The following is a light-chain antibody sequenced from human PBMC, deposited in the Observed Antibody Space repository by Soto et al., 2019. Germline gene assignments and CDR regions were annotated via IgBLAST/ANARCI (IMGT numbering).Light chain of an antibody. J-gene: IGLJ2*01. CDR3: HSYDSSLSAVV. Sequence: QLVLTQPPSVSGAPGQRVTISCTGSSSNIGAGYDVHWYKQLPGTAPKLLIYGNSNRPSGVPDRFSGSASGTSASLAITGLQAEDEADYYCHSYDSSLSAVVIGGGTKVTVL. CDR2: GNS. V-gene: IGLV1-40*01. CDR1: SSNIGAGYD.